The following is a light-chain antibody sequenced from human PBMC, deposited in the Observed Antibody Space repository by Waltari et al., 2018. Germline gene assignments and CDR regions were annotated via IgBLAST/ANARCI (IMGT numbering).Light chain of an antibody. CDR2: EVS. Sequence: QSALTQPPSASGSPGQSVTLSCTGTSSDVGPYDYVPWYQHHPGKAPKLLISEVSKRPSGVPDRFSGSRSGNTASLTVSGLQAEDEADYYCSSYAGSNNLVFGGGTKLTVL. CDR3: SSYAGSNNLV. V-gene: IGLV2-8*01. J-gene: IGLJ2*01. CDR1: SSDVGPYDY.